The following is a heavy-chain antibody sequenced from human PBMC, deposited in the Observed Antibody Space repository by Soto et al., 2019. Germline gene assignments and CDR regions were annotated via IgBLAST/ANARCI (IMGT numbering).Heavy chain of an antibody. D-gene: IGHD3-3*01. CDR3: ARGGHYDFWSGYRNYYYYYYMDV. J-gene: IGHJ6*03. CDR1: GGSFSGYY. Sequence: SETLSLTCAVYGGSFSGYYWSWIRHPPGRGLEWIGEINHSGSTNYNPSLKSRVTISVDTSKNQFSLKLSSVTAADTAVYYCARGGHYDFWSGYRNYYYYYYMDVWGKGTTVTVS. V-gene: IGHV4-34*01. CDR2: INHSGST.